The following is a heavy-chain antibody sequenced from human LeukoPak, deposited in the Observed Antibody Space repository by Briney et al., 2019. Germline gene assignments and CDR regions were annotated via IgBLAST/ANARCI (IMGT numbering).Heavy chain of an antibody. CDR3: ARPQSPDRYGHYIPFHI. Sequence: SETLSLTCTASGVSISSYYWSWIRQPPGKGLEWIGYIYYSGSTNYNPSLKSRFTISLDTSKNQYCLKLCPVSAASNAGSCCARPQSPDRYGHYIPFHIWGPGTMVTVSS. CDR1: GVSISSYY. CDR2: IYYSGST. V-gene: IGHV4-59*12. D-gene: IGHD4-17*01. J-gene: IGHJ3*02.